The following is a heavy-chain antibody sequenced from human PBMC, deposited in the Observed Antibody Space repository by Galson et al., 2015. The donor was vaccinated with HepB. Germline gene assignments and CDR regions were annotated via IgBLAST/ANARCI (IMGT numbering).Heavy chain of an antibody. J-gene: IGHJ4*02. CDR2: ISHNTLYT. D-gene: IGHD4-17*01. V-gene: IGHV3-11*06. CDR1: GFTFSDYY. Sequence: SLRLSCAASGFTFSDYYMSWIRQAPGKGLEWLSYISHNTLYTNYADSVKGRITISRDNVKNSVFLQMNSLRAEDAALYYCARVAHSDYGDHAHFDFWGRGTLVTVSS. CDR3: ARVAHSDYGDHAHFDF.